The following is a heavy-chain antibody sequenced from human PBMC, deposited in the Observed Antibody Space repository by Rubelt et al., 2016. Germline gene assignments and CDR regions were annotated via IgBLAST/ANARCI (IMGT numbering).Heavy chain of an antibody. D-gene: IGHD6-13*01. V-gene: IGHV4-59*12. J-gene: IGHJ5*02. CDR2: IYYSGST. CDR3: ARDMSSSWNYNWFDP. Sequence: QVQLQESGPGLVKPSETLSLTCTVSGGSISSYYWSWIRQPPGKGLEWIGYIYYSGSTNYNPSLKSRVTISVDTSKNRLSLEMNSVTVADTGVYYCARDMSSSWNYNWFDPWGQGTRVIVSS. CDR1: GGSISSYY.